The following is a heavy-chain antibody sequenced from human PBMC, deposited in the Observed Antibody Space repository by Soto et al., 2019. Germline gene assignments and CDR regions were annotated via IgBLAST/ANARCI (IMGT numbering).Heavy chain of an antibody. CDR1: GDSVSSNSAA. Sequence: PSQTLSLTCAISGDSVSSNSAAWNWIRQSPSRGLEWLGRTYYRSKWYNDYAVSVKSRITINPDTSKNQFSLQLNSVTPEDTAVYYCARGEHWLPKGGNWFDPWCQGTLVTVSS. D-gene: IGHD6-19*01. J-gene: IGHJ5*02. CDR3: ARGEHWLPKGGNWFDP. V-gene: IGHV6-1*01. CDR2: TYYRSKWYN.